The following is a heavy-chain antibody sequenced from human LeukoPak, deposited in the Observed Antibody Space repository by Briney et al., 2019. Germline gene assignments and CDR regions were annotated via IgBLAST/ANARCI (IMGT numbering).Heavy chain of an antibody. CDR1: GGSFSGYY. D-gene: IGHD3-22*01. V-gene: IGHV4-34*01. Sequence: SETLSLTCAVYGGSFSGYYWSWIRQPPGKGLEWIGEINHSGSTNYNPSLKSRVTISVDTSKNQFSLKLSSVTAADTAVYYCARGQRSRSSYYYDSSGYSYFDYWGQGTLVTVSS. CDR3: ARGQRSRSSYYYDSSGYSYFDY. CDR2: INHSGST. J-gene: IGHJ4*02.